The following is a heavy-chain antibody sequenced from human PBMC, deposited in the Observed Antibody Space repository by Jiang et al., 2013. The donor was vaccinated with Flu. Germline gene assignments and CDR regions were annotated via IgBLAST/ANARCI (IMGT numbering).Heavy chain of an antibody. CDR1: AYSFTEYA. CDR3: AREGYYFDTTGSPRSHGLDV. V-gene: IGHV7-4-1*02. J-gene: IGHJ6*02. Sequence: ELKKPGASVKVSCKASAYSFTEYALTWVRQAPGQGLQWMGWINTGTGDPTYAQAFTGRFVFSSDTSVSTAYLHISGLKPEDTAVYYCAREGYYFDTTGSPRSHGLDVWGQGTAVTVSS. D-gene: IGHD3-22*01. CDR2: INTGTGDP.